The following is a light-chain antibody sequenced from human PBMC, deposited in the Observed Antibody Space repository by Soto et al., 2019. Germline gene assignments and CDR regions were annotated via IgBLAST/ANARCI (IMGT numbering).Light chain of an antibody. J-gene: IGKJ1*01. CDR1: QSINTH. V-gene: IGKV3-11*01. CDR3: QNRHNWPPAT. Sequence: EIVLTQSPANLSLSPGERATPSCRASQSINTHLAWYQHKPGQAPRLLIYEASNRATAIPVRFSGSGSGTDFTLTISSLEPEDFAVYYCQNRHNWPPATFGQGTKVEIK. CDR2: EAS.